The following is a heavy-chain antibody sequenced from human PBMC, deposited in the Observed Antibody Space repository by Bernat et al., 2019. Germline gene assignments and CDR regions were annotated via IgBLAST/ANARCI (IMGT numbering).Heavy chain of an antibody. D-gene: IGHD6-13*01. CDR1: GFTPSSYG. CDR3: AKDRLAAAGTGPDY. CDR2: ISGSGGST. V-gene: IGHV3-23*01. Sequence: EVQLLESGGGLVRPGGSLRLSCAASGFTPSSYGMSWVRQAPGMGLEWVSAISGSGGSTYYADSVKGRFTISRDNSKNTLYLQMNSLRAEDTAVYYCAKDRLAAAGTGPDYWGQGTLVTVSS. J-gene: IGHJ4*02.